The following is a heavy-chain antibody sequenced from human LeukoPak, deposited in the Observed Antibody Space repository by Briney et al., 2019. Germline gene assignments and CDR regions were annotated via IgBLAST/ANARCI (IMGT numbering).Heavy chain of an antibody. V-gene: IGHV4-30-2*01. CDR2: IYHSGST. CDR1: GGSHSSGGYY. CDR3: ARDRDFTSNWAIDY. Sequence: SETLSLTCTVSGGSHSSGGYYWSSIRQPPGKGLEWIGYIYHSGSTYYNPSLKSRVTISVDTSKNQFSLKLTSVTAADTAIYYCARDRDFTSNWAIDYWGQGALVTVSS. J-gene: IGHJ4*02. D-gene: IGHD6-13*01.